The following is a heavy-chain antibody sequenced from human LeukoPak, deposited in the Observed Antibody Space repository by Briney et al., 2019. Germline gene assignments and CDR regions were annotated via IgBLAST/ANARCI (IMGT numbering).Heavy chain of an antibody. Sequence: SETLSLTCTVSGDSISSYYWSWIRQPAGKGLEWIGRMSTSGSSNYNPSLKSRVTMSVDTSKNQFFLKMSAVTAADTAVYYGARDGGAAVTDYWGQGALVTVSS. J-gene: IGHJ4*02. CDR2: MSTSGSS. D-gene: IGHD3-16*01. CDR3: ARDGGAAVTDY. V-gene: IGHV4-4*07. CDR1: GDSISSYY.